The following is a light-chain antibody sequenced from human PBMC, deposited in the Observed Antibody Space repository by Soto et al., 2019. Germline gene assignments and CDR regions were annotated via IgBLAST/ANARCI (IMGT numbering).Light chain of an antibody. CDR2: SAS. Sequence: DIQMTQSPYSLSASVGDSVTITCRASQNIRTYLNWYQQKPGRAPKLLIHSASALPSGVPSRFSGSGSGTEFTLTMSGLQPEDFATYYCQQYDNWPRTFGQGTRVDFK. CDR3: QQYDNWPRT. CDR1: QNIRTY. V-gene: IGKV1-39*01. J-gene: IGKJ1*01.